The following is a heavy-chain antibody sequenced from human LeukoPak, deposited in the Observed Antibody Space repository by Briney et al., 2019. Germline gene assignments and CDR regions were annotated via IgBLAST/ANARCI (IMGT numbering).Heavy chain of an antibody. CDR2: ISGSGGNT. V-gene: IGHV3-23*01. CDR1: GLTFSGYA. CDR3: AKDLDTTSESY. Sequence: GGSLRLSCAASGLTFSGYAMSWVRQAPGKGLKWVSGISGSGGNTYYADSVKGRFIISRDNSKNTLYLQMNGLRAEDTAVYYCAKDLDTTSESYWGQGTLVTVSS. D-gene: IGHD5-18*01. J-gene: IGHJ4*02.